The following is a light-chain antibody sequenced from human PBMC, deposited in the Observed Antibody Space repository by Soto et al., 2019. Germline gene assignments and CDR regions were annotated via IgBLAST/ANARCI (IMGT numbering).Light chain of an antibody. CDR1: QSFRFL. Sequence: LSQSPVTLSLSDGEPVTLCSRASQSFRFLLAWYQQKPGQAPRLLIYDAYNRATGIPPRFSGSGSGTDFTLNISSLQPEDSAVYYCQQRHMWPITLGHGTKVD. CDR2: DAY. CDR3: QQRHMWPIT. J-gene: IGKJ3*01. V-gene: IGKV3-11*01.